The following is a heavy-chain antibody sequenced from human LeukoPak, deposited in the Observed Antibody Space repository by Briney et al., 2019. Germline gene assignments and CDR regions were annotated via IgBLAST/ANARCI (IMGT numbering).Heavy chain of an antibody. Sequence: ASVKVSCKASGYTFTSYYMHWVRQAPGEGLEWIGWINPNSSGTNYAQKFQGRVTMTRDTSISTAYMELSRLRPDDTAVYYCARDRSEGWFDPWGQGTLVTVPS. CDR2: INPNSSGT. D-gene: IGHD3-10*01. CDR3: ARDRSEGWFDP. CDR1: GYTFTSYY. V-gene: IGHV1-2*02. J-gene: IGHJ5*02.